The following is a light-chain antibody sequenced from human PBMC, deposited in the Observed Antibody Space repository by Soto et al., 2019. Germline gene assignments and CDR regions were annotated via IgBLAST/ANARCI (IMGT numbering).Light chain of an antibody. CDR1: SRDVGGYNY. J-gene: IGLJ1*01. CDR2: DVR. CDR3: SSYTTISTYV. Sequence: QSVLTQPASVSGSPGQSITISCTGTSRDVGGYNYVSWYQQHPGKAPKLMIYDVRNRPSGVSNRFSGSKSVNTASLTISGLQAEDEADYYCSSYTTISTYVFGTGTKVTV. V-gene: IGLV2-14*01.